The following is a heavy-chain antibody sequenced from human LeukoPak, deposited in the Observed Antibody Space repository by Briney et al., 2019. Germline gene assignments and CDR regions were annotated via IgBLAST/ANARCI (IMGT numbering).Heavy chain of an antibody. V-gene: IGHV1-46*01. CDR2: INPSAGST. Sequence: ASVKVSCKASGYSFITYYIHWVRQAPGQRLEWMGTINPSAGSTTNAQKFQGRVSMTRDTSTSTTYMELSSLRPEDTAVYYCARGAGIVPAAPFDYWGQGTLVTVSS. D-gene: IGHD2-2*01. CDR3: ARGAGIVPAAPFDY. CDR1: GYSFITYY. J-gene: IGHJ4*02.